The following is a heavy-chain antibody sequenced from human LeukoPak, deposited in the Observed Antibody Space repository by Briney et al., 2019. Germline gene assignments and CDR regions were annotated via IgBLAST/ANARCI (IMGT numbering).Heavy chain of an antibody. Sequence: GGSLRLSCAASGFTFSSYDMHWVRQATGKGLEWVSAIGTAGDTYYPGSVKGRFTISRENAKNSLYLQMNSLRAGDTAVYYCARDKPAGYCVDYWGQGTLVTVSS. J-gene: IGHJ4*02. CDR1: GFTFSSYD. CDR2: IGTAGDT. D-gene: IGHD3-9*01. CDR3: ARDKPAGYCVDY. V-gene: IGHV3-13*04.